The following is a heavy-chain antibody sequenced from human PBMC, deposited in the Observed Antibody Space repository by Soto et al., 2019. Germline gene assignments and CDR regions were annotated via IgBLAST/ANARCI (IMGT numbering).Heavy chain of an antibody. CDR1: GYTFTSYD. V-gene: IGHV1-8*01. CDR3: ARLVHGSGRAKSRYSSSPRVGMDV. CDR2: MNPNSGNT. D-gene: IGHD6-6*01. J-gene: IGHJ6*02. Sequence: GASVKVSCKASGYTFTSYDINWVRQATGQGLEWMGWMNPNSGNTGYAQKFQGRVTMTRNTSISTAYMELSSLRSEDTAVYYCARLVHGSGRAKSRYSSSPRVGMDVWGQGTTVTVSS.